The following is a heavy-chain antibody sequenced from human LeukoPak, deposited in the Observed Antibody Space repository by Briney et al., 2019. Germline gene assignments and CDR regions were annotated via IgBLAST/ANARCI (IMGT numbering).Heavy chain of an antibody. V-gene: IGHV3-30*04. CDR1: GFTFSSYA. Sequence: GRSLRLSCAASGFTFSSYAMHWVRQAPGKGLEWVAVISYDGSNKYYADSVKGRFTISRDNSKSTLFLQMNSLRPEDTAVYYCAKGRKGLLFVRGVDFDYWGRGTLVTVSS. CDR2: ISYDGSNK. J-gene: IGHJ4*02. D-gene: IGHD3-10*01. CDR3: AKGRKGLLFVRGVDFDY.